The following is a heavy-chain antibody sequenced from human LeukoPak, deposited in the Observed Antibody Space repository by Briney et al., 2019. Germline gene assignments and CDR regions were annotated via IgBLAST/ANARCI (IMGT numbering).Heavy chain of an antibody. CDR1: GFTVSLYY. CDR3: ARAIGKSEGY. Sequence: PGGSLRLSCAASGFTVSLYYMTWVRQAPGKGLEWVSVIYSGGPTYYAYSVKSRFTTSRDNAKSSLYLQMDSLRAEDTAVYYCARAIGKSEGYWGQGTLVTVSS. V-gene: IGHV3-53*01. CDR2: IYSGGPT. J-gene: IGHJ4*02. D-gene: IGHD4-23*01.